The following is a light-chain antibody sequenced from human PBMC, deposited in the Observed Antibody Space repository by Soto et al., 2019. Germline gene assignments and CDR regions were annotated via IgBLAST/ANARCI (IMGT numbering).Light chain of an antibody. CDR1: QSITTH. Sequence: DMQMTQSPSSLSASVGDRVTITCRASQSITTHLNWYQKKPGKAPKLLIYAASNLQSGVPSRFSGSGSGTDFTLTISDLQREDFATYYCQQTYRIPQTFGPGTKVELK. CDR2: AAS. J-gene: IGKJ1*01. CDR3: QQTYRIPQT. V-gene: IGKV1-39*01.